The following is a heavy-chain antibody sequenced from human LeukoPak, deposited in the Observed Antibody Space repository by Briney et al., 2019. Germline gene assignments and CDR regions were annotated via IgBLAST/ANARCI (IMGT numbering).Heavy chain of an antibody. D-gene: IGHD2-21*02. V-gene: IGHV4-4*02. CDR3: AVYCGGDCHSGVNNWFDP. CDR1: GGSISSSNW. Sequence: PSETLSLTCAVSGGSISSSNWWSWVRQPPGKGLEWIGEIYHSGSTNYNPSLKSRVTISVDKSKNQFSLKLSSVTAADTAVYYCAVYCGGDCHSGVNNWFDPWGQGTLVTVSS. J-gene: IGHJ5*02. CDR2: IYHSGST.